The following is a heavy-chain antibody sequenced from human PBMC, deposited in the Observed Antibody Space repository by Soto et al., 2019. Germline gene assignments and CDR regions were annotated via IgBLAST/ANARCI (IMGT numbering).Heavy chain of an antibody. V-gene: IGHV3-23*01. J-gene: IGHJ4*02. D-gene: IGHD3-9*01. Sequence: PGGSLRLSCAASGFTFSSYAMSWVRQAPGKGLEWVSAISGSGGSTYYADSVKGRFTISRDNSNNTLYLQMNSLRAEDTAVYYCAKVPHYDILTGHFDYWGQGTLVTVSS. CDR3: AKVPHYDILTGHFDY. CDR2: ISGSGGST. CDR1: GFTFSSYA.